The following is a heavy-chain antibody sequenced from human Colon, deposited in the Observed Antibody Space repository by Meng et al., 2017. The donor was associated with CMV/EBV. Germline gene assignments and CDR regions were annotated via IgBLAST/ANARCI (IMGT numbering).Heavy chain of an antibody. J-gene: IGHJ2*01. Sequence: SETLSLTWAVYGGSFSGYYWSWIRQPPGKGLEWIGEINHSGTTNYNPSLKSRVTISVDTSKNQFSLKLSSVNAADTAVYYCARGRYCSSTSCYRKYFDLWGRGTLVTVSS. D-gene: IGHD2-2*01. V-gene: IGHV4-34*01. CDR3: ARGRYCSSTSCYRKYFDL. CDR2: INHSGTT. CDR1: GGSFSGYY.